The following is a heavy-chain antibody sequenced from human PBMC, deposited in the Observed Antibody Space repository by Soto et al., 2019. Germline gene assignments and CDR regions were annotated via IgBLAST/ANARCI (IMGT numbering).Heavy chain of an antibody. CDR3: ARAGGGYCTNGVCYGDNWFDP. V-gene: IGHV1-18*01. CDR2: ISPYNGDT. D-gene: IGHD2-8*01. Sequence: QVQLAQSGPEMKKPGASVTVSCKASGYTFISYGITWVRQAPGQGLEWVGWISPYNGDTNYAQSFQGRLSMTTDASTSTAYMDLRSLRSDDTAVYYCARAGGGYCTNGVCYGDNWFDPWGQGTLVSVSS. CDR1: GYTFISYG. J-gene: IGHJ5*02.